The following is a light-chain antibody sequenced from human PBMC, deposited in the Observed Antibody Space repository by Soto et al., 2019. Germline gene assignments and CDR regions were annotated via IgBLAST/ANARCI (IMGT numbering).Light chain of an antibody. J-gene: IGLJ1*01. V-gene: IGLV1-44*01. Sequence: QSVLTQPPSXSGTPGQRVTISCSGXXXNIGSNTVYWYQQLPGTAPKLLIYSINQRPSGVPDRFSGSKSGTSASLAISGLQSEYESDYYCAAWDDSLNGYYVFGTGTKVTV. CDR3: AAWDDSLNGYYV. CDR2: SIN. CDR1: XXNIGSNT.